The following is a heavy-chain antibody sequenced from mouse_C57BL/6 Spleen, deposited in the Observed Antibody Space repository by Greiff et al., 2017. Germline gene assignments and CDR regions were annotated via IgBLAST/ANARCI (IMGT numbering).Heavy chain of an antibody. CDR1: GYAFTNYL. J-gene: IGHJ1*03. D-gene: IGHD2-1*01. Sequence: QVQLQQSGAELVRPGTSVKVSCKASGYAFTNYLIEWVKQRPGQGLEWIGVINPGSGGTNYNEKFKGKATLTADKSSSTAYMQLSSLTSEDSAVYFCARSYYGNPYWYFDVWGTGTTVTVSS. CDR3: ARSYYGNPYWYFDV. CDR2: INPGSGGT. V-gene: IGHV1-54*01.